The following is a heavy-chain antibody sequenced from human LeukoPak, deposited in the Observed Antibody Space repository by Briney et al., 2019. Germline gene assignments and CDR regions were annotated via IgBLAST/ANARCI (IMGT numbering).Heavy chain of an antibody. D-gene: IGHD3-3*01. Sequence: ASVKRSCTASGYTFTSYYMHWVWQAPGQGLEWIGIINPSGGSTSYAQKFQGRVTMTRDMSTSTVYMKLSSLRSEDTAVYYCARDPWSRRGVFDYWGQGTLVTVSS. J-gene: IGHJ4*02. CDR2: INPSGGST. CDR1: GYTFTSYY. CDR3: ARDPWSRRGVFDY. V-gene: IGHV1-46*01.